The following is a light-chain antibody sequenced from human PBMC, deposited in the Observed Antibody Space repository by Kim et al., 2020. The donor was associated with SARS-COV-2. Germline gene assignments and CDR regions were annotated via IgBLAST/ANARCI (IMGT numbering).Light chain of an antibody. CDR1: SSNIGSNT. Sequence: ELTQPPSASGTPGQRVTISCSGSSSNIGSNTVSWYQQFPGTAPKLLIYSDNQRPSGVPDRFSASKSGSSASLAISGLQSDDEADYYCASGDDSLNGRGVCGGGTQLTVL. CDR3: ASGDDSLNGRGV. J-gene: IGLJ3*02. CDR2: SDN. V-gene: IGLV1-44*01.